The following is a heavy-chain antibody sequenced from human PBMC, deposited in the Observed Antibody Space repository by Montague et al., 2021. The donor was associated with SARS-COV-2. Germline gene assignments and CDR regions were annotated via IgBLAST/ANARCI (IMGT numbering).Heavy chain of an antibody. J-gene: IGHJ4*02. D-gene: IGHD3-22*01. CDR3: ARAGEDYYYDSSGFLY. CDR2: ISNSGDTK. CDR1: GFIFSSYE. Sequence: RPSWSASGFIFSSYEMNWVRQAPGKGLEWVSYISNSGDTKYYADSVKGRFTISRDNAKNSLYLQMSSLRAEDTAVYYCARAGEDYYYDSSGFLYWGQGILVTVSS. V-gene: IGHV3-48*03.